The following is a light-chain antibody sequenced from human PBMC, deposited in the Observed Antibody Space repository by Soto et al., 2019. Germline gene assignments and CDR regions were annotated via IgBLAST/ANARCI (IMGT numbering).Light chain of an antibody. J-gene: IGKJ4*01. CDR3: QHHPTRPLT. Sequence: DIQMTQSPSSLSASVGDRVTITCQASQYISNYLNWYQQKPGKAPKLLIYDASNLETGVPSRFNGSGSGTDFTFTINSLQIGDIAPYSCQHHPTRPLTFGGGTKVAIK. V-gene: IGKV1-33*01. CDR2: DAS. CDR1: QYISNY.